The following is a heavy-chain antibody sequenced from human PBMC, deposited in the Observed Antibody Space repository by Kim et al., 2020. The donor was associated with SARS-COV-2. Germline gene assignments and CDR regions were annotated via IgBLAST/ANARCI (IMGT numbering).Heavy chain of an antibody. CDR1: GGSFSGYY. Sequence: SETLSLTCAVYGGSFSGYYWSWIRQPPGKGLEWIGEINHSGSTNYNPSLKSRVTISVDTSKNQFSLKLSSVTAADTAVYYCARGRGYDFWSGLIRAYNWLDPWGQGTLVTVSS. D-gene: IGHD3-3*01. CDR3: ARGRGYDFWSGLIRAYNWLDP. V-gene: IGHV4-34*01. J-gene: IGHJ5*02. CDR2: INHSGST.